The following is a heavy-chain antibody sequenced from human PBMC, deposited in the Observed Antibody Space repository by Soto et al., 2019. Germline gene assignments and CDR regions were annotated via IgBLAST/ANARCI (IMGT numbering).Heavy chain of an antibody. CDR1: GTSISSTFW. Sequence: SETLSLTCAVSGTSISSTFWWTWVRQPPGKGLEWIGEVYHTGTTKYNPSLKNRVTISVDKSNNQFSLELRAVTAADTAVYYCAALRPRIIVMTTEVPSWALGAPVTVSS. V-gene: IGHV4-4*02. J-gene: IGHJ5*02. CDR3: AALRPRIIVMTTEVPS. CDR2: VYHTGTT. D-gene: IGHD1-1*01.